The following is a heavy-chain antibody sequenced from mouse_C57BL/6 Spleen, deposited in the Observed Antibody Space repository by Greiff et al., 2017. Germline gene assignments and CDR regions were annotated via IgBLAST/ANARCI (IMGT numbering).Heavy chain of an antibody. CDR3: ARSGILPNWDWYFDV. Sequence: KQRPGQGLEWIGMIHPNSGSTNYNEKFKSKATLTVDKSSSTAYMQLSSLTSEDSAVYYCARSGILPNWDWYFDVWGTGTTVTVSS. V-gene: IGHV1-64*01. CDR2: IHPNSGST. D-gene: IGHD4-1*01. J-gene: IGHJ1*03.